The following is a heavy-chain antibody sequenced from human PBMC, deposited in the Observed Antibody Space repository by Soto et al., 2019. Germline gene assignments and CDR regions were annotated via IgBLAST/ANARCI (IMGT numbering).Heavy chain of an antibody. CDR2: MNLNSGNT. CDR1: GYTFTSYD. CDR3: ARGQEQWGTNYYDYGLGV. Sequence: QVQLVQSGAEVKKPGASVKVSCKASGYTFTSYDINWVRQAPGQGLEWMGWMNLNSGNTGYAQKFQGRVTMTRNTAISTAYMALNSLTSEDTAGYYGARGQEQWGTNYYDYGLGVWGRGTTVTVSS. V-gene: IGHV1-8*01. J-gene: IGHJ6*02. D-gene: IGHD1-26*01.